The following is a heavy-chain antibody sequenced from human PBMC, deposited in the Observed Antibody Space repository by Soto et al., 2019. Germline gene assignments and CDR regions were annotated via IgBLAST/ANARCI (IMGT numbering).Heavy chain of an antibody. CDR3: ARDRSREGFDY. J-gene: IGHJ4*02. CDR1: GFTFSDYY. CDR2: ISSGSTI. V-gene: IGHV3-11*01. Sequence: GGSLRLSCAASGFTFSDYYMSWIRQAPGKGLEWVSYISSGSTIYYADSVKGRFTTSRDNAKNSLYLQMNSLRAEDTAVYYCARDRSREGFDYWGQGTLVTVSS.